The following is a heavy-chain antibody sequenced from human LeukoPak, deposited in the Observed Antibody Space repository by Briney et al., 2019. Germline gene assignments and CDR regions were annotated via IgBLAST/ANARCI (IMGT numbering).Heavy chain of an antibody. J-gene: IGHJ4*02. CDR1: GFTFSSYS. CDR2: ISTGSSTI. V-gene: IGHV3-48*01. Sequence: GGSLRLSYAASGFTFSSYSMNWVRQAPGKGLEWVSYISTGSSTIYYADSVKGRFTISRDNAKNSLYLQMNSLRAEDTAVYYCARVHAAYPFDYWGQGTLVTVSS. CDR3: ARVHAAYPFDY. D-gene: IGHD2-15*01.